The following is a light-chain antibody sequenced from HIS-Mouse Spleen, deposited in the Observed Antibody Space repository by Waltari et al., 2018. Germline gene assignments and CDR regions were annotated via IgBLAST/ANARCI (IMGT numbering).Light chain of an antibody. Sequence: QSVLTQPPSASGTPGQRVTISCSGSSPNIGSNYVYWYQQLPGTAPKLLIYRNNQRPSGVPDRFSGSKSGTSASLTISELQAEDEADYYCCSYAGSSTWVFGGGTKLTVL. CDR1: SPNIGSNY. J-gene: IGLJ3*02. CDR2: RNN. V-gene: IGLV1-47*01. CDR3: CSYAGSSTWV.